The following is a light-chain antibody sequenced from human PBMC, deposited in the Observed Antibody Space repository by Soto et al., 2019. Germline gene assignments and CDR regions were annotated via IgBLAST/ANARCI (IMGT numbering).Light chain of an antibody. CDR2: DVS. CDR3: SSYISSNTYV. J-gene: IGLJ1*01. Sequence: QSALTQPASVSGSHGQSITISCTGTSSDVGAYKYVSWYQHHPGKVPQLMIYDVSNRPTGVSDRFSGSKSGNTASLTISGLQAEDEADYYCSSYISSNTYVFGTGTKLTVL. CDR1: SSDVGAYKY. V-gene: IGLV2-14*03.